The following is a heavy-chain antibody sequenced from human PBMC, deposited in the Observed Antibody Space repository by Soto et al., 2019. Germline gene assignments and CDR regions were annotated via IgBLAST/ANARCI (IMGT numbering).Heavy chain of an antibody. V-gene: IGHV3-48*01. CDR3: ARDMEYYGSGSYYSNYYYYYMDV. CDR2: ISSSSSTI. Sequence: GGSLRLSCAASGFTFSSYSMNWVRQAPGKGLEWVSYISSSSSTIYYADSVKGRFTISRDNAKNSLYLQMNSLRAEDTAVYYCARDMEYYGSGSYYSNYYYYYMDVWGKGTTVTVSS. D-gene: IGHD3-10*01. CDR1: GFTFSSYS. J-gene: IGHJ6*03.